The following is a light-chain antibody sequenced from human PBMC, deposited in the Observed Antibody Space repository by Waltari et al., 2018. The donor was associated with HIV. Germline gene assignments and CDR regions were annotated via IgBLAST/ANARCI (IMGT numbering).Light chain of an antibody. CDR1: SGHSTYA. Sequence: QLVLTQSPSASASLGASVKLTCTLSSGHSTYAIAWHQQQPEKGPRYLMKVNSDGSHSKGDGIPVRFSGSSSGSERYLIISSLQSEDEADCYCQTWGTGIRVFGGGTKLTVL. J-gene: IGLJ3*02. CDR3: QTWGTGIRV. CDR2: VNSDGSH. V-gene: IGLV4-69*01.